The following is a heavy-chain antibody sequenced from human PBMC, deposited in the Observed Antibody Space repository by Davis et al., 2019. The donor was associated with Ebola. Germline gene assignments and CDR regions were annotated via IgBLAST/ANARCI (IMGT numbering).Heavy chain of an antibody. CDR1: GYTFTSYA. CDR2: INTNTGNP. V-gene: IGHV7-4-1*02. D-gene: IGHD3-16*01. Sequence: AASVKVSCKASGYTFTSYAMNWVRQAPGQGLEWMGWINTNTGNPTYAQGFTGRFVFSLDTSVSTAYLQISSLKAEDTAVYYCARDQVGGDYYYYYGMDVWGKGTTVTVSS. CDR3: ARDQVGGDYYYYYGMDV. J-gene: IGHJ6*04.